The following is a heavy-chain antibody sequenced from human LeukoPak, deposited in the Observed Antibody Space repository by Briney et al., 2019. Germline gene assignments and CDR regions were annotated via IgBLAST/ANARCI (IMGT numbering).Heavy chain of an antibody. Sequence: GASVKVSCKASGGTFSSYGITWVLQAPGQGLEWMGRVIPILHISNYAQMFQDRVTITADKSTSTAYMELSSLRSEDTAVYFCARTNYYDSSGSQGPGTFYYGLDVWGQGTTVTVSS. V-gene: IGHV1-69*04. D-gene: IGHD3-22*01. CDR2: VIPILHIS. J-gene: IGHJ6*02. CDR3: ARTNYYDSSGSQGPGTFYYGLDV. CDR1: GGTFSSYG.